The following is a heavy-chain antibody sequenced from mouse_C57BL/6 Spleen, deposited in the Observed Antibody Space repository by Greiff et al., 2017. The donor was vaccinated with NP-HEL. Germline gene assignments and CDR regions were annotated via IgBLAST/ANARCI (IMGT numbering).Heavy chain of an antibody. D-gene: IGHD1-1*01. CDR1: GFTFSSYG. J-gene: IGHJ2*01. Sequence: EVQVVESGGDLVKPGGSLKLSCAASGFTFSSYGMSWVRQTPGKRLEWVATISSGGSFTYYPDSGKGRFTISRDNAKNTLYLQMSSLKSEDTAMYYCARQGNTVAYYFDYWGQGTTLTVSS. CDR2: ISSGGSFT. CDR3: ARQGNTVAYYFDY. V-gene: IGHV5-6*01.